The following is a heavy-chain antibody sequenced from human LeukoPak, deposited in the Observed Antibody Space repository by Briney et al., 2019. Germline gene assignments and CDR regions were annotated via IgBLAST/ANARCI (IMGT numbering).Heavy chain of an antibody. CDR1: GYTFTSYA. J-gene: IGHJ3*02. CDR3: ASDYYDSSGSNRAFDI. D-gene: IGHD3-22*01. Sequence: ASVKVSCKASGYTFTSYAMHWVRQAPGQGLEWMGIINPSGGSTSYAQKFQGRVTMTRDTSTSTVYMELSSLRSEDTAVYYCASDYYDSSGSNRAFDIWGQGTMVTVSS. V-gene: IGHV1-46*01. CDR2: INPSGGST.